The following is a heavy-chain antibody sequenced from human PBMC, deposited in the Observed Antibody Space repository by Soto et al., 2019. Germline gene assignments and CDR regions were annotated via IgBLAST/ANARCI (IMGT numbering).Heavy chain of an antibody. Sequence: EVQLVESGGGLVQPGGSLRLSCAAAGFTVTSNYLTWVRQAPGKGLEWVSVIYSGGSTSYANSVKGRFTVSRDNSKNTLYLQMTSLRAEDTAMYYCGSYCSSTTCDDTDFWGQGILVTVSS. CDR2: IYSGGST. D-gene: IGHD2-2*01. CDR1: GFTVTSNY. J-gene: IGHJ4*02. V-gene: IGHV3-66*01. CDR3: GSYCSSTTCDDTDF.